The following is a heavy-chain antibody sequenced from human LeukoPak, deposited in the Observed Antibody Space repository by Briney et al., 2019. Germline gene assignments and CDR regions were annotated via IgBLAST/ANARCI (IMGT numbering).Heavy chain of an antibody. J-gene: IGHJ3*01. CDR2: ISSSGRTI. D-gene: IGHD2/OR15-2a*01. V-gene: IGHV3-48*02. CDR3: ARVETPTFYDAFDL. CDR1: GFTFNTSN. Sequence: GGSLRLSCAASGFTFNTSNMNWVRQAPGKGLEWISYISSSGRTIYYADSVKGRFTIPRDNAKDSLFLQMNGLRDEDTAVYYCARVETPTFYDAFDLWGQGTMVTVSS.